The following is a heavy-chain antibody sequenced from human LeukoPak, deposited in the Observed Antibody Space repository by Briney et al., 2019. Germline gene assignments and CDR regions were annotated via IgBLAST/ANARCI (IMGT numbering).Heavy chain of an antibody. V-gene: IGHV4-39*01. CDR2: IYYSGST. CDR3: AGPAFRYFQH. Sequence: PSETLSLTCTVSGGSISSSSYYWGWIRQPPGKGLEWIGSIYYSGSTYYNPSLKSRVTISVDTSKNQFSLKLSSVTAADTAVYYCAGPAFRYFQHWGQGALVTVSS. D-gene: IGHD2/OR15-2a*01. J-gene: IGHJ1*01. CDR1: GGSISSSSYY.